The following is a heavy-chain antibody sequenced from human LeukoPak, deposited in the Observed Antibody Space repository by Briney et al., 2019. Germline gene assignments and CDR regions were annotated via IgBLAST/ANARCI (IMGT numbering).Heavy chain of an antibody. J-gene: IGHJ4*02. Sequence: GGSLRLSCAASGFTFNTYAMSWVRQAPGKGLEWVSAISGSGGSTYYADSVKGRFTISRDNSKNTLYLQMNSLRAEDTAVYYCAKKAGRAVAALNYFDYWSQGTLVTVSS. CDR3: AKKAGRAVAALNYFDY. V-gene: IGHV3-23*01. CDR1: GFTFNTYA. D-gene: IGHD6-19*01. CDR2: ISGSGGST.